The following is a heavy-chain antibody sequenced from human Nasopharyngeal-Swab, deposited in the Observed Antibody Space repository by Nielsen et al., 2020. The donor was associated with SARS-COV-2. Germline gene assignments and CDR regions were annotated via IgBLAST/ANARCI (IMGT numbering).Heavy chain of an antibody. CDR3: ARMDAATDF. CDR2: AYYTGGT. V-gene: IGHV4-59*08. D-gene: IGHD2-15*01. J-gene: IGHJ4*02. Sequence: GSLRLPCTLSGGSINDYSWNLIRQPPGKGLEWVGYAYYTGGTSYNPSLKSRVTISLDTSKKQFSLRLTSVTPADTAIYYCARMDAATDFWGQGTLVTVSS. CDR1: GGSINDYS.